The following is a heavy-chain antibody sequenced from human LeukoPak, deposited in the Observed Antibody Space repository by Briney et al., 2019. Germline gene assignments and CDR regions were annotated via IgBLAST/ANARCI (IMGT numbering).Heavy chain of an antibody. V-gene: IGHV1-69*05. Sequence: XVKVSCKASGGTFSSYAISWVRQAPGQGIEGMGRIIPIFGTANYAQKFQGRVTITTDESTSTAYMELSSLRSEDTAVYYCARERPDYYDSSGYFGYFDYWGQGTLVTVSS. CDR2: IIPIFGTA. D-gene: IGHD3-22*01. J-gene: IGHJ4*02. CDR1: GGTFSSYA. CDR3: ARERPDYYDSSGYFGYFDY.